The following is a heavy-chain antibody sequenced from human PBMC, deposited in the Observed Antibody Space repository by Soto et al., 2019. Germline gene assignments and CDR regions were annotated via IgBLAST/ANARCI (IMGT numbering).Heavy chain of an antibody. CDR3: ARGPRYNSGWYRDWCDL. CDR2: ISCHNANT. Sequence: QVNLEQSGGEVRKPGASVKVSCKTSGYTFTDYGITWVRQAPGKGPEWMGWISCHNANTSHAQKFQDRVTLSTETSKKTVYLELRSLRSDDTAVYYCARGPRYNSGWYRDWCDLWGQGTLVTVSS. CDR1: GYTFTDYG. J-gene: IGHJ5*02. D-gene: IGHD6-19*01. V-gene: IGHV1-18*04.